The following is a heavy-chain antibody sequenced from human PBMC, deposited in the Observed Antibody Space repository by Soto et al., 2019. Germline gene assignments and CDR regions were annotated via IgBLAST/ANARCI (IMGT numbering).Heavy chain of an antibody. D-gene: IGHD6-6*01. J-gene: IGHJ3*01. Sequence: SETLSLTCTVSGDSIGSGNKYWSWIRQAPGKGLEWIGYIFSSGTTNYNPSLKGRVTMSVDTSKRQFSLRLSSVTAADTAMYYCARSPSTSSIGTFDFWGLGTMVTVSS. CDR2: IFSSGTT. CDR3: ARSPSTSSIGTFDF. V-gene: IGHV4-61*01. CDR1: GDSIGSGNKY.